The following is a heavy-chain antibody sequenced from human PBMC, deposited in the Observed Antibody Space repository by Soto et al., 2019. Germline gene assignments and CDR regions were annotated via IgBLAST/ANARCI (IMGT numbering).Heavy chain of an antibody. CDR3: ARDVSPHSNPSWLDP. CDR2: ISGSSSGT. V-gene: IGHV3-23*01. J-gene: IGHJ5*02. CDR1: GFNFGAYA. Sequence: EARLLESGGGLIQPGGSLRLSCEASGFNFGAYAMSWVRQAPGKGLEWVSGISGSSSGTYYTDSVKGRFTISRDNSKSTLYLQMNSLRAEDTAVYFCARDVSPHSNPSWLDPWGQGTLVTVSS. D-gene: IGHD4-4*01.